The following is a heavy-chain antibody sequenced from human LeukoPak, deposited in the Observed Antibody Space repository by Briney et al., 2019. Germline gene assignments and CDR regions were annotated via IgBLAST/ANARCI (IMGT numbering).Heavy chain of an antibody. CDR2: TTPYDYNS. Sequence: GASVKVSCKASGYRFTYFGFTWVRQPPGQGLEWMGWTTPYDYNSEYRMMCQLRVTMTTDISRHTDYLEVTSLRPDDTAVYYCAKVDPPIIALARGYGFESWGQGTLVIVSS. CDR1: GYRFTYFG. D-gene: IGHD1-26*01. J-gene: IGHJ3*02. V-gene: IGHV1-18*01. CDR3: AKVDPPIIALARGYGFES.